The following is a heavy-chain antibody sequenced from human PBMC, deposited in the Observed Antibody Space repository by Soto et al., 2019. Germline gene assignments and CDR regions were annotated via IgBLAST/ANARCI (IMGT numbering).Heavy chain of an antibody. J-gene: IGHJ4*02. Sequence: ASVKVSCKASGYTFTSYGISWVRQAPGQGLEWMGWISAYNGNTNYAQKLQGRVTMTTDTSTSTAYMELRSLRSYDAAVYYCARVARGYSGPHFDYWGQGTLVTVSS. CDR3: ARVARGYSGPHFDY. V-gene: IGHV1-18*04. CDR1: GYTFTSYG. CDR2: ISAYNGNT. D-gene: IGHD5-12*01.